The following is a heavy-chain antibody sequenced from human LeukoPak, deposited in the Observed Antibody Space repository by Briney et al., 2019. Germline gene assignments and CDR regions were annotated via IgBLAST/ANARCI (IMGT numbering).Heavy chain of an antibody. Sequence: ASVKVSCKASGYTFTGHYMHWVRQAPGQGPEWMGWINPNSGGTNYAQKFQGRVTMTRDTSISTAYMELSGLRSDDTAVYYCARCSTPHWIFDAFDIWGQGTMVTVSS. CDR2: INPNSGGT. D-gene: IGHD1-1*01. J-gene: IGHJ3*02. CDR3: ARCSTPHWIFDAFDI. CDR1: GYTFTGHY. V-gene: IGHV1-2*02.